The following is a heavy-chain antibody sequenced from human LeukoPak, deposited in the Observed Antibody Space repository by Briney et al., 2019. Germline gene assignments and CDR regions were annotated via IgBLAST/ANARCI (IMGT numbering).Heavy chain of an antibody. Sequence: ASVKVSCKASGYTFTGYYMHWVRQAPGQGLEWMGWINPNSGGTNYAQKFQGRVTMTRDTSISTAYMELSRLRSDDTAVYYCARGGWYYYDSSGYYSFDYWGRGTLVTVSS. D-gene: IGHD3-22*01. J-gene: IGHJ4*02. CDR2: INPNSGGT. CDR3: ARGGWYYYDSSGYYSFDY. CDR1: GYTFTGYY. V-gene: IGHV1-2*02.